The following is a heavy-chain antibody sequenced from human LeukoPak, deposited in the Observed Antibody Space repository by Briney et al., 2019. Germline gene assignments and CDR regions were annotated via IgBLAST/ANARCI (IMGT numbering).Heavy chain of an antibody. CDR3: ARAGSGRSPDWFDP. J-gene: IGHJ5*02. CDR2: ISSSGSTI. D-gene: IGHD1-26*01. CDR1: GFTFSSYE. Sequence: GGSLRLSCAASGFTFSSYEMNWVRQTPGKGLEWVSYISSSGSTIYYADSVKGRFTISRDNAKNSLYLQMNSLRAEDTAVYYCARAGSGRSPDWFDPWGQGTLVTVSS. V-gene: IGHV3-48*03.